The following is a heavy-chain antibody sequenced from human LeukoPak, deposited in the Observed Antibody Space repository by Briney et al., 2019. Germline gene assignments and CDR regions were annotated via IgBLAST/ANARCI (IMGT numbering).Heavy chain of an antibody. Sequence: SETLSLTCSVSGGSVRSDISHWSWIRQPPGKGLEWIGYVHYSGSATYNPSLESRVTMSLDNSKNQFSLELTSVTAADTAVYYCARNRGWYATDVWGQGAAVTVSS. V-gene: IGHV4-61*01. CDR3: ARNRGWYATDV. D-gene: IGHD6-19*01. CDR2: VHYSGSA. J-gene: IGHJ6*02. CDR1: GGSVRSDISH.